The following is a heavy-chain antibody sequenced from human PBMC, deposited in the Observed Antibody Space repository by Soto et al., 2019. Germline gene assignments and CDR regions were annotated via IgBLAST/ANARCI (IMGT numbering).Heavy chain of an antibody. J-gene: IGHJ5*02. CDR1: GFTFTSYA. Sequence: GGSLRLSCAASGFTFTSYAMHWVRQAPGKGLEWVAAISYHGRDEYYADSVKGRFSISRDNSKNTLNLQMNSLRAEDTAVYYCARGRFSTTLYAGFDPWGQGTLVTVSS. D-gene: IGHD2-2*01. V-gene: IGHV3-30*04. CDR3: ARGRFSTTLYAGFDP. CDR2: ISYHGRDE.